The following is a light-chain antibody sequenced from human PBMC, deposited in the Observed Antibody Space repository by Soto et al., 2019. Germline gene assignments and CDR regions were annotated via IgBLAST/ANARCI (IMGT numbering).Light chain of an antibody. Sequence: DIPMTQSASSQPASVGDTVTMSCQASQDISKYLNWFQQEPGKAPKLLIYDVFNVETGVPSRFSGRGSGTDFTLIISNLQPEDFATYYCQQYDQLPITFGGGTKVDI. J-gene: IGKJ4*01. CDR2: DVF. V-gene: IGKV1-33*01. CDR3: QQYDQLPIT. CDR1: QDISKY.